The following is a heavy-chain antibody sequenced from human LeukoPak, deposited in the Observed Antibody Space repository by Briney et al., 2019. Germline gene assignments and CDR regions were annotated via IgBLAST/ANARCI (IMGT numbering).Heavy chain of an antibody. CDR3: GRDGYYYDSSGYFDY. Sequence: SETLSLTCSVSGRSISRSSHYWGWTRQPPGKGLEGIGSIYYSESTYYNPSLKSRVTISVDTSNNQFSLNLNSVPPADTAVYHCGRDGYYYDSSGYFDYWGEGTVVSVSS. CDR2: IYYSEST. V-gene: IGHV4-39*07. J-gene: IGHJ4*02. CDR1: GRSISRSSHY. D-gene: IGHD3-22*01.